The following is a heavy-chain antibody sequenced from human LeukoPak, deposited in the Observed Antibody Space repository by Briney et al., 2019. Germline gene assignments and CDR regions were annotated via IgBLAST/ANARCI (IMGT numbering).Heavy chain of an antibody. CDR2: IGGSGGST. J-gene: IGHJ4*02. D-gene: IGHD2-15*01. CDR3: AKEGNIVVVVAATN. V-gene: IGHV3-23*01. CDR1: GFAFSSYA. Sequence: PGGSLRLSCAASGFAFSSYAMSWVRQAPGKGLEWVSAIGGSGGSTYYADSVKGRFTISRDNSKNTLYLQMNSLRAEDTAVYYCAKEGNIVVVVAATNWGQGTLVTVSS.